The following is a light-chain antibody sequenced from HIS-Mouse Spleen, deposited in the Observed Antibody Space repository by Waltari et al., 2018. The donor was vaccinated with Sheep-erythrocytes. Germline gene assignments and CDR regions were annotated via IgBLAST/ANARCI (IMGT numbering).Light chain of an antibody. CDR2: DVS. J-gene: IGLJ2*01. Sequence: QSALTQPRSVSGSPGQSVTISCTGTSSDVGGYNYVSWYQQHPGKAPKLMIYDVSKRPSGVPDRFSGFKSGNTAFLTISGLQAEDEADYYCCSYAGSYTFVFGGGTKLTVL. CDR3: CSYAGSYTFV. CDR1: SSDVGGYNY. V-gene: IGLV2-11*01.